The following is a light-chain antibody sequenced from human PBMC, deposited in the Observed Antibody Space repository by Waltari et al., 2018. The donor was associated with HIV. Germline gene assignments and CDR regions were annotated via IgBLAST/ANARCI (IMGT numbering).Light chain of an antibody. J-gene: IGLJ1*01. CDR1: HRSFGGCNY. Sequence: QSALTHPRSVSGSPGPLGSICRTGTHRSFGGCNYVSCYQQHPGKAPKLMIYDVSKRPSGVPDRFSGSKSGNTASLTISGLQAEDEADYYCCSYAGSYTFYVFGTGTKVTVL. CDR3: CSYAGSYTFYV. CDR2: DVS. V-gene: IGLV2-11*01.